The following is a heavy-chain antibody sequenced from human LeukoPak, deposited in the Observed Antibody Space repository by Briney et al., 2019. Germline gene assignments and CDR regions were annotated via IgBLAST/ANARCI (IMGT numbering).Heavy chain of an antibody. CDR1: GFTFSSYW. CDR3: ASDRITIFGVQDDAFDI. J-gene: IGHJ3*02. D-gene: IGHD3-3*01. V-gene: IGHV3-74*01. CDR2: INSDGISI. Sequence: GGSLRLSCAASGFTFSSYWMHWVRQAPGKGLVWVSRINSDGISISYADTVKGRFTISRDNAKNTLYLQMNSLRAEDTAVYYCASDRITIFGVQDDAFDIWGQGTMVTVSS.